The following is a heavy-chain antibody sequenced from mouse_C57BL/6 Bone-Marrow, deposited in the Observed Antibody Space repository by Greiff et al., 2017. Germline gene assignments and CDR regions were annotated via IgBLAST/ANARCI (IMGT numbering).Heavy chain of an antibody. CDR1: GYTFTSYW. J-gene: IGHJ2*01. D-gene: IGHD3-2*02. CDR3: ASRLRLREY. CDR2: IYPSGGST. Sequence: QVQLQQPGAELVKPGASVKLSCKASGYTFTSYWMHWVKQRPGQGLEWIGMIYPSGGSTNYNEKFKSKATLTVDKSSSTAYMQLSSLTYEDSSVYYCASRLRLREYWGQGTTLTVSS. V-gene: IGHV1-64*01.